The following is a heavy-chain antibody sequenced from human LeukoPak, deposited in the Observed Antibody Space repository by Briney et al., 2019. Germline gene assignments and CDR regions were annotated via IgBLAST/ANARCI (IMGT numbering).Heavy chain of an antibody. J-gene: IGHJ4*02. CDR3: AIELSWYGGYFDY. CDR1: GYSFTSYW. CDR2: IYPGDSDT. D-gene: IGHD6-13*01. V-gene: IGHV5-51*01. Sequence: GESLKISCKGSGYSFTSYWIGWVRQMPGKDLEWMGIIYPGDSDTRYSPSFQGQVTISADKSISTAYLQWSSLKASDTAMYYCAIELSWYGGYFDYWGQGTLVTVSS.